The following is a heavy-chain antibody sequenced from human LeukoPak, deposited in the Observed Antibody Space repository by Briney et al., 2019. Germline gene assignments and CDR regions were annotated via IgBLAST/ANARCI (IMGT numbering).Heavy chain of an antibody. CDR1: GYTFTSYD. Sequence: ASVKVSCKASGYTFTSYDINWVRQATGQGLEWMGWMNPNSGNTGYAQKFLGRVTMTRNTSISTAYMELSSLRSEDTAVYYCARTDCSSTSCLSSRYWGQGTLVTVSS. J-gene: IGHJ4*02. CDR2: MNPNSGNT. CDR3: ARTDCSSTSCLSSRY. D-gene: IGHD2-2*01. V-gene: IGHV1-8*01.